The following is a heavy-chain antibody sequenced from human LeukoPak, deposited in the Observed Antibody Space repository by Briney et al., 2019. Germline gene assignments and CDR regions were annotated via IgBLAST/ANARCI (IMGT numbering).Heavy chain of an antibody. CDR1: GGSISSYY. D-gene: IGHD6-13*01. J-gene: IGHJ3*02. CDR3: ARRQAVYTSSWADAFDI. V-gene: IGHV4-59*08. CDR2: IYYSGST. Sequence: PSETLSLTCTVSGGSISSYYWSWIRQPPGKGLEWIGYIYYSGSTNYNPSLKSRVTISVDTSKNQFSLNLRSVTAADTAVYYCARRQAVYTSSWADAFDIWGQGTMVTVSS.